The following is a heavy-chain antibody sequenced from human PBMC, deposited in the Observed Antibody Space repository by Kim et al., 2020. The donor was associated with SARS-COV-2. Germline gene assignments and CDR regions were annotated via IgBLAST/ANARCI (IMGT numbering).Heavy chain of an antibody. CDR2: IYYSGST. CDR3: ARQAPTRYYYDSSVGGAFDI. J-gene: IGHJ3*02. CDR1: GGSISSSSYY. Sequence: SETLSLTCTVSGGSISSSSYYWGWIRQPPGKGLEWIGSIYYSGSTYYNPSLKSRVTISVDTSKNQFSLKLSSVTAADTAVYYCARQAPTRYYYDSSVGGAFDIWGQGTMVTVSS. V-gene: IGHV4-39*01. D-gene: IGHD3-22*01.